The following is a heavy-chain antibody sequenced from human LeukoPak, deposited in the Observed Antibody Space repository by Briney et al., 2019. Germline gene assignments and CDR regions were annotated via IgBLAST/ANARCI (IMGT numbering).Heavy chain of an antibody. Sequence: SETLSLTCAVYGGSFSGYYWSWIRHSPGKGLEWMGEINHSGSTNYSPSLKSRVTISVDTSKNQFPLRLSSVTAANTAVYYCARAGLVNTFDYWGEGALVTVSS. CDR3: ARAGLVNTFDY. CDR1: GGSFSGYY. J-gene: IGHJ4*02. D-gene: IGHD3-3*01. V-gene: IGHV4-34*01. CDR2: INHSGST.